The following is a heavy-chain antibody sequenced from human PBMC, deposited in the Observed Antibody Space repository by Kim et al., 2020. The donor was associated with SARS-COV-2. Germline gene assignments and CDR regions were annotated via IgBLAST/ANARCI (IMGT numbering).Heavy chain of an antibody. CDR2: ISDYSQSI. CDR3: ANQGSSIRGGVFGY. CDR1: GMTFTNYA. V-gene: IGHV3-23*01. J-gene: IGHJ4*02. D-gene: IGHD3-3*01. Sequence: GGSLRLSCIVSGMTFTNYAMSWVRQAPGKGLEWVSVISDYSQSIIYADSVKGRFTISRDNSKNTVYLQMNNLRAEDTAVYYCANQGSSIRGGVFGYWGQGILVTVSS.